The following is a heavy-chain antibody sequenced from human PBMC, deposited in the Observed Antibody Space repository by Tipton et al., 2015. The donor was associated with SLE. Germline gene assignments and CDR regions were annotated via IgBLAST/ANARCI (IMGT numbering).Heavy chain of an antibody. CDR1: GGSISRYD. Sequence: TLSLTCTVSGGSISRYDWSWIRPPAGQGLEWIGRIYTSGSTHYNPSLKSRVTISVDTSKNQFSLKLSSVTAADTAVYYCARLPYLWQWLVRAFDGWGEGTMVTVSS. CDR3: ARLPYLWQWLVRAFDG. J-gene: IGHJ3*01. V-gene: IGHV4-4*07. CDR2: IYTSGST. D-gene: IGHD6-19*01.